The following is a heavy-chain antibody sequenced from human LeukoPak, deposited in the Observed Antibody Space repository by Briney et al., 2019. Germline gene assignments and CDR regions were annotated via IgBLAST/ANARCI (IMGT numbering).Heavy chain of an antibody. Sequence: PGGSLRLSCAASGFTVSSNYMSWVRQAPGRGLEWVSVIYSGGSTYYADSVKGRFTISRDNSKNTLYLQMNSLRAEDTAVYYCARDANPFAFDIWGQGTMVTVSS. J-gene: IGHJ3*02. CDR3: ARDANPFAFDI. CDR1: GFTVSSNY. V-gene: IGHV3-66*01. CDR2: IYSGGST. D-gene: IGHD1-14*01.